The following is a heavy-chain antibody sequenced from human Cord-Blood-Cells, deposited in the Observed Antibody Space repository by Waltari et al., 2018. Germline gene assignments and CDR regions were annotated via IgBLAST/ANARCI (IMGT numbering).Heavy chain of an antibody. CDR2: IIPIFGTA. Sequence: QVQLVPSGAGGKKPGSPVKVSCKASGGTLSSFAIRWVRQAPGQGLEWMGGIIPIFGTANYAQKFQGRVTITADESTSTAYMELSSLRSEDTAVYYCASGGGGSCYWGQGTLVTVSS. CDR3: ASGGGGSCY. J-gene: IGHJ4*02. V-gene: IGHV1-69*01. CDR1: GGTLSSFA. D-gene: IGHD2-15*01.